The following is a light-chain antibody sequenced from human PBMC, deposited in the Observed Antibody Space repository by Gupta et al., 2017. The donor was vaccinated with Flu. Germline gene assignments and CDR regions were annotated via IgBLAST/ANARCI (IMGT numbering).Light chain of an antibody. J-gene: IGLJ3*02. CDR1: SSDVGGYNY. V-gene: IGLV2-8*01. CDR3: SSYAGSNNLV. CDR2: VVS. Sequence: SALTQPPSASGSPGPSVTISCTGTSSDVGGYNYVSWYQQHPGKAPKLMIYVVSKRPSGVPDRFSGSKSGNTASLTVSGLQAEDEADYYCSSYAGSNNLVFGGGTKLTVL.